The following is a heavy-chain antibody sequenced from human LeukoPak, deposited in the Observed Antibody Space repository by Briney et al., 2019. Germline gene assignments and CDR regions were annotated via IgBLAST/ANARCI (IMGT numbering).Heavy chain of an antibody. CDR2: IKQDGSEK. CDR3: TRGCLPY. CDR1: GFIFSNFW. J-gene: IGHJ4*02. V-gene: IGHV3-7*05. Sequence: GGSLRLSCAASGFIFSNFWMSWVRQSPGKGLEWVANIKQDGSEKHYVDSVKGRFTISRDNAKNSLYLQMNSLRGEDTAVYYCTRGCLPYWGQGTLVTVSS. D-gene: IGHD2-15*01.